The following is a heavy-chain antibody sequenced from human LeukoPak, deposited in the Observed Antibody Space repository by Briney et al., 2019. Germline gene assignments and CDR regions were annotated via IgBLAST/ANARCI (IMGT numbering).Heavy chain of an antibody. J-gene: IGHJ6*03. V-gene: IGHV4-34*01. CDR2: INHSGST. D-gene: IGHD3-10*01. CDR3: ARDLWGEGSGHFYYYYMDV. CDR1: GGSFSGYY. Sequence: SETLSLTCAVYGGSFSGYYWSWLRQPPGKGLEWIGEINHSGSTNYNPSLKSRVTISVDTSKNQFSLKLSSVTAADTAVYYCARDLWGEGSGHFYYYYMDVWGKGTTVTISS.